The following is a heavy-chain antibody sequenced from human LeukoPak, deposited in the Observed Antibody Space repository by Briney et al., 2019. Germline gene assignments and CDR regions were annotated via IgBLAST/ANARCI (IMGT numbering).Heavy chain of an antibody. V-gene: IGHV3-74*01. J-gene: IGHJ1*01. CDR2: IKSDGST. D-gene: IGHD3-22*01. CDR1: GFTFSTYW. Sequence: GGSLRLSCAASGFTFSTYWMHWVRQAPGKGLVWVSRIKSDGSTNYADSVKGRFTISRDNAKNTVSLQMNSLRAEDTGVYYCARAPSEIGGYYPEYFRRWGQGTLVTVSS. CDR3: ARAPSEIGGYYPEYFRR.